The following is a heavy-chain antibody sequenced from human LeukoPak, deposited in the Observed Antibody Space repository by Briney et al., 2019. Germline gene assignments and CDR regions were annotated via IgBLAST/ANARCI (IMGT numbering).Heavy chain of an antibody. CDR2: ISGSGGST. CDR1: GFTFSSYG. CDR3: ARDGGAVAAFFDI. Sequence: PGGSLRLSCAASGFTFSSYGMSWVRQAPGKGLEWVSAISGSGGSTYYADSVKGRFTISRDNAKNSLYLQMNSLRAEDTAVYYCARDGGAVAAFFDIWGQGTMVTVSS. J-gene: IGHJ3*02. D-gene: IGHD6-19*01. V-gene: IGHV3-23*01.